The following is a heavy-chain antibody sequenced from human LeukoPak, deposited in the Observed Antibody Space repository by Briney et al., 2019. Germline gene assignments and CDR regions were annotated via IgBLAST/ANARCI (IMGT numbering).Heavy chain of an antibody. V-gene: IGHV4-61*01. Sequence: SETLSLTCTVAGGSVSSGSYDWSWIRQPPGKGLEWIGYIYYSGSTNYNPSLKSRVTISVDTSKNQFSLKLSSVTAADTAVYYCAREQQLVTGELRKYYYGMDVWGQGTTVTVSS. CDR3: AREQQLVTGELRKYYYGMDV. CDR2: IYYSGST. J-gene: IGHJ6*02. D-gene: IGHD6-13*01. CDR1: GGSVSSGSYD.